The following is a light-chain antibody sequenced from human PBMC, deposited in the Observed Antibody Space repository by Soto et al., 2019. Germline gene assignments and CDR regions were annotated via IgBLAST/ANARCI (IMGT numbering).Light chain of an antibody. CDR2: DAS. CDR3: QQYDNLPRFT. Sequence: DIQMTQSPSSLSASVGDRVTITCQASQDISNYLNWYQQKPGKAPKLLIYDASNLETGVPSRFSGSGSGTDFTFTICSLQPEDIATYYCQQYDNLPRFTFGPGTKVDIK. V-gene: IGKV1-33*01. CDR1: QDISNY. J-gene: IGKJ3*01.